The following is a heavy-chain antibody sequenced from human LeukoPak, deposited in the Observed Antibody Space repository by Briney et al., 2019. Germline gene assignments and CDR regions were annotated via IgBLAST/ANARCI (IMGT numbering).Heavy chain of an antibody. CDR3: ARVKFNYGDHAFDI. V-gene: IGHV1-2*06. CDR2: INPNSGGT. Sequence: GASVKVSCKASGYTFTGYYMHWVRQAPGQGLEWMGRINPNSGGTNYAQKFRGRVTMTRDTSISTAYMELSRLRSDDTAVYYCARVKFNYGDHAFDIWGQGTMVTVSS. CDR1: GYTFTGYY. D-gene: IGHD4/OR15-4a*01. J-gene: IGHJ3*02.